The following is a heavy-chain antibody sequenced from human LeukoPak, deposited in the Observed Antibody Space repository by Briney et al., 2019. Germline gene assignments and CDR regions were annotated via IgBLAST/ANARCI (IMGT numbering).Heavy chain of an antibody. CDR3: ARVRLGSGWSLFHL. Sequence: GRSLRLSCAASGFTVSSNYMSCVREAPGKGLEWVSVIYSGGSTYYADSVKGRFTISRHISQNTLYLQMNSLRAEDTAVYYCARVRLGSGWSLFHLWGQGTLVTVSS. CDR1: GFTVSSNY. D-gene: IGHD6-19*01. CDR2: IYSGGST. J-gene: IGHJ5*02. V-gene: IGHV3-53*04.